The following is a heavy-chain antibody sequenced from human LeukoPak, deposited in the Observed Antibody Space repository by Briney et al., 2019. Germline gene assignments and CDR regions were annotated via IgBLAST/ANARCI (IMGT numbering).Heavy chain of an antibody. CDR2: IIPIFGTA. D-gene: IGHD1-26*01. V-gene: IGHV1-69*13. J-gene: IGHJ4*02. CDR1: GGTFSSYA. CDR3: AIRYSGSYYLLY. Sequence: GASVKVSCKASGGTFSSYAISWVRQAPGQGLEWMGGIIPIFGTANYAQKFQGRVTITADESTSTAYMELSSLRSEDTAVYYCAIRYSGSYYLLYWGQGTLVTVSS.